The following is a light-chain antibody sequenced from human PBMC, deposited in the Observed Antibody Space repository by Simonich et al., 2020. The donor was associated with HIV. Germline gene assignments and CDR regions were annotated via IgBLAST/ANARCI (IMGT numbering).Light chain of an antibody. CDR3: QQYYSTPPT. CDR1: RNILYNSNNKNY. CDR2: WAS. Sequence: DIVMTQSPDSLAVSLGERATINCKSSRNILYNSNNKNYLAWYQQKPGQPPNLLIYWASTRESGVPDRCSGSGSGTDFTLTISSRQAEDVAVYYCQQYYSTPPTFGPGTKVDIK. J-gene: IGKJ3*01. V-gene: IGKV4-1*01.